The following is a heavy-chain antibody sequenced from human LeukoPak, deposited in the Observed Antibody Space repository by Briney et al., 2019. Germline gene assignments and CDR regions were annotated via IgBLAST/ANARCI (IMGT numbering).Heavy chain of an antibody. V-gene: IGHV3-30-3*01. J-gene: IGHJ4*02. CDR1: GFTFSSYA. CDR2: ISYDGSNK. D-gene: IGHD6-13*01. Sequence: GGSLRLSCAASGFTFSSYAMHWVRQAPGKGLEWVAVISYDGSNKYYADSVKGRFTISRDNSKNTLYLQMNSLRAEDTAVYYCARDGLMYSSSWYGSFDYWGQGTLVTVSS. CDR3: ARDGLMYSSSWYGSFDY.